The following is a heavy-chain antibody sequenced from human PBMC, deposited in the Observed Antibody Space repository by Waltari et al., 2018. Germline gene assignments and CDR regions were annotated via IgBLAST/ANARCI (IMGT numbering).Heavy chain of an antibody. V-gene: IGHV3-23*01. J-gene: IGHJ3*02. Sequence: EVQLLESGGGLVQPGGSLRLSCAPSGFTFSSYAMSWVRQAPGKGLEWVAAISGSGGSTYYADSVKGRFTISRDNSKNTLYLQMNSLRAEDTAVYYCANRPKGAFDIWGQGTMVTVSS. CDR3: ANRPKGAFDI. CDR2: ISGSGGST. CDR1: GFTFSSYA.